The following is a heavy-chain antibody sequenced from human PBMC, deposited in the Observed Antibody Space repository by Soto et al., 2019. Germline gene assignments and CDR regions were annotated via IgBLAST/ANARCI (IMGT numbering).Heavy chain of an antibody. CDR3: ARAGIVVVVAAPNWFDP. D-gene: IGHD2-15*01. V-gene: IGHV4-34*01. CDR2: INHSGST. Sequence: QVQLQQWGAGLLKPSETLSLTCAVYGGFFSGYYWSWIRQPPGKGLEWIGEINHSGSTNYNPSLKSRVTISVDTSKNQFSLKLSSVTAADTAVYYCARAGIVVVVAAPNWFDPWGQGTLVTVSS. J-gene: IGHJ5*02. CDR1: GGFFSGYY.